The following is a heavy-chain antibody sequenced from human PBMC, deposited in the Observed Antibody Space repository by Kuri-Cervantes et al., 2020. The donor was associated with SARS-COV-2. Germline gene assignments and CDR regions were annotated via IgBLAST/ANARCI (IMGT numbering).Heavy chain of an antibody. CDR1: GFTFSNAW. J-gene: IGHJ3*02. Sequence: ESLKISCAASGFTFSNAWMSWIRQPPGKGLEWIGYIYYSGSTNYNPSLKSRVTISVDTSKNQFSLKLSSVTAADTAVYYCARWQKYGSGSYSDAFDIWGQGTMVTVSS. CDR2: IYYSGST. CDR3: ARWQKYGSGSYSDAFDI. V-gene: IGHV4-59*01. D-gene: IGHD3-10*01.